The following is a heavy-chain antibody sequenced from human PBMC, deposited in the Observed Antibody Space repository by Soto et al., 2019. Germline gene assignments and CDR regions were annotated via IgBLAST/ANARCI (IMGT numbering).Heavy chain of an antibody. J-gene: IGHJ4*02. CDR1: GFTFSSYA. D-gene: IGHD1-26*01. CDR2: ISSNGGST. Sequence: GGSLRLSWAASGFTFSSYAMRWVRQAPGKGLEYVSAISSNGGSTYYANSVKGRFTISRDNSKNTLYLQMGSLRAEDMAVYYCARVVGSYPDYWGQGTLVTVSS. CDR3: ARVVGSYPDY. V-gene: IGHV3-64*01.